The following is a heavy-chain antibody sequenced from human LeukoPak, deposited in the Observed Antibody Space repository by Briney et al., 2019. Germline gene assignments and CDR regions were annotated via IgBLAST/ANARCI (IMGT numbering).Heavy chain of an antibody. Sequence: SQTLSLTCTVSGGSISSGGHYWSWIRQPPGKGLEWIGDIYYSGSTNYNPSLKSRVTISVDTSKNQFSLRLSSVTAADTAVYYSARLASGSYGPLTPFDYWGQGTLVTVSS. D-gene: IGHD1-26*01. V-gene: IGHV4-61*08. CDR2: IYYSGST. J-gene: IGHJ4*02. CDR1: GGSISSGGHY. CDR3: ARLASGSYGPLTPFDY.